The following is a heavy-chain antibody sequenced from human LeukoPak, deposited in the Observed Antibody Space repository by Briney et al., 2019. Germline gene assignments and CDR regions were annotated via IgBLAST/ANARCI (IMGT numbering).Heavy chain of an antibody. Sequence: ASVKVSRKASGYTFTSYDTNWVRQATGQGLEWMGWMNPNSGNTGYAQKFQGRVTITRNTSISTAYMELSSLRSEDTAVYYCAREGYSGYGEAFDIWGQGTMVTVSS. CDR2: MNPNSGNT. J-gene: IGHJ3*02. CDR1: GYTFTSYD. CDR3: AREGYSGYGEAFDI. D-gene: IGHD5-12*01. V-gene: IGHV1-8*03.